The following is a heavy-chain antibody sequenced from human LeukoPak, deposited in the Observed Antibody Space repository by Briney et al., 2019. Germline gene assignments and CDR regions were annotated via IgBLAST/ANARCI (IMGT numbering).Heavy chain of an antibody. J-gene: IGHJ4*02. D-gene: IGHD2-15*01. CDR2: IYHSGSP. V-gene: IGHV4-38-2*02. CDR3: ARQGRSDYFDY. Sequence: PSETLSLTCTVSGYSISSGYYWGWIRQPPGKGLEWIGSIYHSGSPYYNPSLKSRVTISVDTSKNQFSLKLSSVTAADTAVYYCARQGRSDYFDYWGQGTLVTVSS. CDR1: GYSISSGYY.